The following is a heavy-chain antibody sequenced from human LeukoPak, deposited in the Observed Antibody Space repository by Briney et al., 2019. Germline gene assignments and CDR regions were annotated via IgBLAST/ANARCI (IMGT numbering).Heavy chain of an antibody. CDR1: GFTFSSYW. V-gene: IGHV3-7*03. CDR2: IKEDESEK. J-gene: IGHJ4*02. Sequence: GGSLRLSCAASGFTFSSYWMSWVRQAPGKGLEWVANIKEDESEKYYVDSVKGRFTISRDNAKKSLYLQMNSLRAEDTALYYCAKGTYYFDSSGSQHLDYWGQGTLVTVS. CDR3: AKGTYYFDSSGSQHLDY. D-gene: IGHD3-22*01.